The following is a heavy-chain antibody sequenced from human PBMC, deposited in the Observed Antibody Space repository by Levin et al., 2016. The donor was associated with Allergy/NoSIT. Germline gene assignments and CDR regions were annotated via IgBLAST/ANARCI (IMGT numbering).Heavy chain of an antibody. Sequence: WVRQAPGQRLEWIGWIVVGSGNTNYAQKFQGRVTINRDMSTSTAYMELSSLRSEDTAVYYCAATSHAVRGYYNGVDVWGQGTTVTVSS. V-gene: IGHV1-58*01. CDR3: AATSHAVRGYYNGVDV. D-gene: IGHD6-6*01. CDR2: IVVGSGNT. J-gene: IGHJ6*02.